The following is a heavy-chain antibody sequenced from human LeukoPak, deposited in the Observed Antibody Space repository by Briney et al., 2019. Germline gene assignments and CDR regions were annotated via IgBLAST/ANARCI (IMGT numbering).Heavy chain of an antibody. V-gene: IGHV3-23*01. D-gene: IGHD2-21*01. J-gene: IGHJ4*02. CDR3: AKAPVTSCRGAYCYPFDS. CDR1: GFTLSSYE. Sequence: GGSLRLSCTASGFTLSSYEMSWIRQAPGKGLEWVSSIDYSGGSTYYADSVKGRFTISRDNSKNTLYLHMKSLRAEDAAVYYCAKAPVTSCRGAYCYPFDSWGQGTVVTVSS. CDR2: IDYSGGST.